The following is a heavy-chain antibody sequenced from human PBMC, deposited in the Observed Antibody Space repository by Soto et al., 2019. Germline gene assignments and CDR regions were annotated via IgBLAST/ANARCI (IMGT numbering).Heavy chain of an antibody. Sequence: ESLKISCKVSGYSFTSYCISWVRQIPGKGLEWMGRIDPSDSYTNYIPSFQGHVTISADKSISTAYLQWSSLKASDTAMYYCARHVDYYYYGMDVWGQGTTVTVSS. D-gene: IGHD3-10*02. J-gene: IGHJ6*02. CDR3: ARHVDYYYYGMDV. CDR2: IDPSDSYT. V-gene: IGHV5-10-1*01. CDR1: GYSFTSYC.